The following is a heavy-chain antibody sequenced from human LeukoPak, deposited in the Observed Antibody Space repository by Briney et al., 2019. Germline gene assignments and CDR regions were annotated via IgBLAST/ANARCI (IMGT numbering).Heavy chain of an antibody. Sequence: TASETLSLTCTVSGGSISSSSYYWGWIRQPPGKGLEWIGSISYSGSTYYNPSLKSRVTISVDTSKNQFSLKLSSVTAADTAVYYCATSPHSRWGYYYYMDVWGKGTTVTISS. CDR3: ATSPHSRWGYYYYMDV. CDR1: GGSISSSSYY. J-gene: IGHJ6*03. D-gene: IGHD6-13*01. CDR2: ISYSGST. V-gene: IGHV4-39*07.